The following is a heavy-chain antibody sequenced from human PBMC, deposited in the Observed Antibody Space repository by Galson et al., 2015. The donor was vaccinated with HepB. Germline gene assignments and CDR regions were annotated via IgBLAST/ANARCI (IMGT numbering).Heavy chain of an antibody. J-gene: IGHJ4*02. CDR3: ARSARYYGQSEFDS. V-gene: IGHV1-18*01. CDR2: ISTYNGNA. CDR1: GYTFSSYG. Sequence: SVKVSCKASGYTFSSYGISWVRQAPGQGLEWMGWISTYNGNARSAQKVQGRVTVTTDTSTSTAYMELRSLRSDDTAVYYCARSARYYGQSEFDSWGQGTLVTVSS. D-gene: IGHD3-10*01.